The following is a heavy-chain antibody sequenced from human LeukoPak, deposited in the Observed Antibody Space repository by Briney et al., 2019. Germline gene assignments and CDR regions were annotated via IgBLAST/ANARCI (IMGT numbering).Heavy chain of an antibody. CDR2: ISGSGSTV. CDR1: GFTFSDYY. J-gene: IGHJ5*02. Sequence: GGSLRLSCAASGFTFSDYYMSWIRQAPGKGLEWVSYISGSGSTVYYAASVRGRFTISRDNAKNSLFLQMNSLRAEDTAVYYCARDRGNSDPGDWFDPWGQGTLVTVSS. V-gene: IGHV3-11*01. D-gene: IGHD4-23*01. CDR3: ARDRGNSDPGDWFDP.